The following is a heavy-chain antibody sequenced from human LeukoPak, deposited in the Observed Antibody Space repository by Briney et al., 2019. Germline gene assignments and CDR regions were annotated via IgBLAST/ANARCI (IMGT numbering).Heavy chain of an antibody. D-gene: IGHD2-2*01. CDR2: ISAYNGNT. CDR1: GYTFTSYG. CDR3: ARDRCSSTSCYASWFDP. V-gene: IGHV1-18*01. Sequence: ASVKVSCKASGYTFTSYGISWVRQAPGQGLEWMGWISAYNGNTNYAQKFQGRVTMTTDTSTSTVYMEVRGLRSDDTAMYYCARDRCSSTSCYASWFDPWGQGTLVTVSS. J-gene: IGHJ5*02.